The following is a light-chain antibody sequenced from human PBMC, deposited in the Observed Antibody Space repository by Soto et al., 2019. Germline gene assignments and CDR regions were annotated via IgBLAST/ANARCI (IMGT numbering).Light chain of an antibody. CDR1: SSNIGGNS. Sequence: QSALTQPPSVSAAPGQKVTISCSGSSSNIGGNSVSWYQQLPGTAPKLLIYDNNKRPSGIPDRFSGSKSATSATLGITGLQTGDEADYYCGTWDSSLSVYVFGTGTKVTVL. CDR2: DNN. J-gene: IGLJ1*01. CDR3: GTWDSSLSVYV. V-gene: IGLV1-51*01.